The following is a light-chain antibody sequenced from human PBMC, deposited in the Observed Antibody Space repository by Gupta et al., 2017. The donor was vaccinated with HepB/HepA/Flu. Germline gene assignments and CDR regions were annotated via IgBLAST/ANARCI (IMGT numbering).Light chain of an antibody. CDR3: QQDKRPLT. Sequence: EIVMTQSPATLSVSPRTSVTLSCRASESIGTNLAWYQQKPGQSPRLLVYDAFTTARGVPARFRGSGSETEFTLTISGLQSEDSAFYYCQQDKRPLTFGGGTKVEIK. CDR2: DAF. V-gene: IGKV3-15*01. J-gene: IGKJ4*01. CDR1: ESIGTN.